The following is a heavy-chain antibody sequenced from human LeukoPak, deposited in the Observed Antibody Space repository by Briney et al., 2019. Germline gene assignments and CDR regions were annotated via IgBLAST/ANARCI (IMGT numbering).Heavy chain of an antibody. CDR1: GFTFDDYG. Sequence: GGSLRLSCAASGFTFDDYGMSWVRQAPGKGLEWVSGINWNGGSTGYADSVKGRFTISRDNSKNTLYLQMNSLRAEDTAVYYCAKDLDDYGDYETDYWGQGTLVTVSS. CDR2: INWNGGST. CDR3: AKDLDDYGDYETDY. J-gene: IGHJ4*02. D-gene: IGHD4-17*01. V-gene: IGHV3-20*04.